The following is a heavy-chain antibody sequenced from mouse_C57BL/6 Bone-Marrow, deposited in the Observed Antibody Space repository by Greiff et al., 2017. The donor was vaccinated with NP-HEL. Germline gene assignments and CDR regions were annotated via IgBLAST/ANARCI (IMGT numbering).Heavy chain of an antibody. CDR1: GYTFTDYN. Sequence: EVPLQESGPELVKPGASVKMSCKASGYTFTDYNMHWVKQSHGKSLEWIGYINPNNGGTSYNQKFKGKATLTVNKSSSTAYMELRSLTSEDSAVYYCAKNVSRYYWCFAVWGTGTTVTVSS. D-gene: IGHD6-2*01. CDR2: INPNNGGT. J-gene: IGHJ1*03. CDR3: AKNVSRYYWCFAV. V-gene: IGHV1-22*01.